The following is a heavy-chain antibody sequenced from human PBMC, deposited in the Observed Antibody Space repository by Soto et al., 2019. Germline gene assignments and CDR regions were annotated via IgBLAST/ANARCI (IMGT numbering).Heavy chain of an antibody. CDR3: ASLGGQEPYSGYDNYYYYGMDV. V-gene: IGHV4-59*01. J-gene: IGHJ6*02. Sequence: SETLSLTCTVSGGSISSYYWSWIRQPPGKGLEWIGYIYYSGSTNYNPSLKSRVTISVDTSKNQFSLKLSSVTAADTAVYYCASLGGQEPYSGYDNYYYYGMDVWGQGTTVTVSS. CDR1: GGSISSYY. CDR2: IYYSGST. D-gene: IGHD5-12*01.